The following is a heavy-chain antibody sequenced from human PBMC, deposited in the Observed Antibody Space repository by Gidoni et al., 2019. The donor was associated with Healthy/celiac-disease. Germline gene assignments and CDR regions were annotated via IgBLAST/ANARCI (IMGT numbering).Heavy chain of an antibody. CDR1: GFTFSSYG. Sequence: VQLVESGGGVVQPGRSLRRSCAASGFTFSSYGMPWVRQAPGKGLEWVAVISYDGSNKYYADSVKGRFTISRDNSKNTLYLQMNSLRAEDTAVYYCAKGQYQLPSIDYWGQGTLVTVSS. V-gene: IGHV3-30*18. J-gene: IGHJ4*02. CDR3: AKGQYQLPSIDY. D-gene: IGHD2-2*01. CDR2: ISYDGSNK.